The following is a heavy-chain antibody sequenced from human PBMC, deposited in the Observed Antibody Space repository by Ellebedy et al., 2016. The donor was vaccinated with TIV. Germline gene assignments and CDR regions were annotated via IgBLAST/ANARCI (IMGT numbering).Heavy chain of an antibody. Sequence: AASVKVSCKASGYSFTSYSMHWVRQAPGQGLEWMGIINPSGGTTNYAQKFQGRVTMTRDTSTRTLYMEVSSLRSEDTAVYDCARDGQEGLDVWGQGTTVTVSS. V-gene: IGHV1-46*01. D-gene: IGHD3/OR15-3a*01. CDR1: GYSFTSYS. CDR2: INPSGGTT. CDR3: ARDGQEGLDV. J-gene: IGHJ6*02.